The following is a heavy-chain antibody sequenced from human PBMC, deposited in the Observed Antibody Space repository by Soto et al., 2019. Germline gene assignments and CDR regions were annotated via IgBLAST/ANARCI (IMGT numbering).Heavy chain of an antibody. J-gene: IGHJ6*02. CDR1: GDSVSSGASH. CDR3: ARLDRSTSKIGV. D-gene: IGHD3-22*01. V-gene: IGHV4-61*08. CDR2: IHHNATA. Sequence: QVQLQESGPGLLKPSETLSLTCTLSGDSVSSGASHWTWIRQSPGKGLEWIGYIHHNATADCNPSLKGRVSISVDTFKHQFSLKLTSATTADTAVYYCARLDRSTSKIGVWGQGTTVTVSS.